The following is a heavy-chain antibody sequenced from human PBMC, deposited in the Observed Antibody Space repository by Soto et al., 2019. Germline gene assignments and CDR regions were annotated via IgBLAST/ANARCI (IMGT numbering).Heavy chain of an antibody. Sequence: QVQLVQSGAEVKKSGASVKVSCRTSGYTFTGYYMHWVRQAPGQGLERMGWINPNSGGTNYAQKFQGRVTMTRDTSSRTAYMEMRRLTFDDTAVYYCAGTWDRVVTASPAETSYGLDVWGQGTTVIVSS. CDR1: GYTFTGYY. CDR2: INPNSGGT. J-gene: IGHJ6*02. V-gene: IGHV1-2*02. CDR3: AGTWDRVVTASPAETSYGLDV. D-gene: IGHD2-21*02.